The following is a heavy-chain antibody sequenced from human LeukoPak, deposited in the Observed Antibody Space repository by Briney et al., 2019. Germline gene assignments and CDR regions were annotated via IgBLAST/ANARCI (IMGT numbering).Heavy chain of an antibody. J-gene: IGHJ6*03. Sequence: SETPSLTCTVSGGSISSSSYYWGWIRQPPGKGLQWIGSVYHSGTTFYNPSLKSRVTISVDTSKNQFSLKLSSVTAADTAVYYCARVSYSSSWYYHYMDVWGKGTTVTVSS. CDR2: VYHSGTT. V-gene: IGHV4-39*07. D-gene: IGHD6-13*01. CDR3: ARVSYSSSWYYHYMDV. CDR1: GGSISSSSYY.